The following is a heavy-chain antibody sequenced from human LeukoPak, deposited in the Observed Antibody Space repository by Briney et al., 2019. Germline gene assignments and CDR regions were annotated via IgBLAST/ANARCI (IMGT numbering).Heavy chain of an antibody. D-gene: IGHD3-22*01. CDR1: GFSFSNYA. CDR2: ISYDGSNK. Sequence: HPGGSLRLSCAASGFSFSNYAMHWVRQAPGKGLEGVAVISYDGSNKYYADSVKGRFTIARDNSKNTLYLQMNSLRAEDTAVYYCARGGRTGYYDSSGYNHWGQGTLVTVSS. V-gene: IGHV3-30*14. CDR3: ARGGRTGYYDSSGYNH. J-gene: IGHJ5*02.